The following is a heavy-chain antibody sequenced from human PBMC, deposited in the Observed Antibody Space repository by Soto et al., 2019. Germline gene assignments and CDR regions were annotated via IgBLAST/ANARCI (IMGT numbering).Heavy chain of an antibody. CDR2: ISTTGSYT. D-gene: IGHD1-26*01. J-gene: IGHJ4*02. V-gene: IGHV3-11*05. CDR3: ATIVGARLNDY. CDR1: GFTFSDYY. Sequence: QVQLVESGGGLVKPGGSLRLSCAASGFTFSDYYMTWFRQAPGKGLEWLSCISTTGSYTNYADSVKGRFTISRDNAENSLYLPMDSLRGEDTAVYYCATIVGARLNDYWGQGTLVTVS.